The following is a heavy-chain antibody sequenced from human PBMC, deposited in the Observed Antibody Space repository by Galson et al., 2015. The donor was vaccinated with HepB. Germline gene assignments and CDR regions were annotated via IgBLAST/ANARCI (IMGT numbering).Heavy chain of an antibody. CDR3: ATGWGGASPFP. CDR1: GLTFSTYG. D-gene: IGHD3-16*01. Sequence: SLRLSCAASGLTFSTYGMSWVRQAPEKGLEWVSTIRGGGGNTHYADSVKGRFTISRNNSKNTLYLQMNSLRVEDTAVYYCATGWGGASPFPWGQGTLVTVSS. V-gene: IGHV3-23*01. J-gene: IGHJ5*02. CDR2: IRGGGGNT.